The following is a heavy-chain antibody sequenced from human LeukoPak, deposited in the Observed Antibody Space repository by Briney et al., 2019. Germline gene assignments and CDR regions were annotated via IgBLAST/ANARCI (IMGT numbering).Heavy chain of an antibody. J-gene: IGHJ4*02. CDR3: AKAAPSVWGSYGDFDY. CDR2: ISGSGGST. V-gene: IGHV3-23*01. CDR1: GFTFSSYA. Sequence: GGSLRLSCAASGFTFSSYAMSWVRQAPGKGLEWVSAISGSGGSTYYADSVKGRFTISRDNSKNTLYLQMNSLRAEDTAVYYCAKAAPSVWGSYGDFDYWGQGTLVTDSS. D-gene: IGHD3-16*01.